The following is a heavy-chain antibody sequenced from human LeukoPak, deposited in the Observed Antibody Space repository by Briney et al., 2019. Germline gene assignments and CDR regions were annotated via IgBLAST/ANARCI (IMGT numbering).Heavy chain of an antibody. Sequence: ASVKVSCKASGGTFSSYAISWVRQAPGQGLEWMGGIIPIFGTANYAQKFQGRVTITADESTSTAYMELSSLRSEDTAVYYCASLLRYFDWLFAFDIWGQGTTVTVSS. D-gene: IGHD3-9*01. J-gene: IGHJ3*02. CDR3: ASLLRYFDWLFAFDI. CDR1: GGTFSSYA. V-gene: IGHV1-69*13. CDR2: IIPIFGTA.